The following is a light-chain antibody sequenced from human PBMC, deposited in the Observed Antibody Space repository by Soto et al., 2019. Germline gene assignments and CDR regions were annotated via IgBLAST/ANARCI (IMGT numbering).Light chain of an antibody. CDR1: TAHFGSTY. CDR3: ATWDDSLSRPV. CDR2: NND. Sequence: QSVLTQPPSASGTPGQGVTISCSGSTAHFGSTYVNWYQQLPGTAPTLLIYNNDQRPSGVPDRISGSKSGTSASLAISGLRSEDESHYYCATWDDSLSRPVFGGGTKLTVL. J-gene: IGLJ2*01. V-gene: IGLV1-47*01.